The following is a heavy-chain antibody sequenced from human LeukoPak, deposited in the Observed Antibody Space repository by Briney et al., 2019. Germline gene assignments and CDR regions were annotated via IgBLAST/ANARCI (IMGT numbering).Heavy chain of an antibody. CDR2: ISGSGGST. D-gene: IGHD2-2*01. CDR3: AKDRKGVPAAMLDAFDI. V-gene: IGHV3-23*01. CDR1: GFTFSSYG. Sequence: GGSLRLSCAASGFTFSSYGMSWVRQAPGKGLEWVSAISGSGGSTYYADSVKGRFTISRDNSKNTLYLQMNSLRAEDTAVYYCAKDRKGVPAAMLDAFDIWGQGTMVTVSS. J-gene: IGHJ3*02.